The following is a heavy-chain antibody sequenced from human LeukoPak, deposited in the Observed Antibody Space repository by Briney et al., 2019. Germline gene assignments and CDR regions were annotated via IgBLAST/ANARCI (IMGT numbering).Heavy chain of an antibody. D-gene: IGHD1-26*01. V-gene: IGHV3-23*01. J-gene: IGHJ3*02. CDR2: ISGSGGST. CDR1: GFTFSSYA. Sequence: HPGGSLRLSCAASGFTFSSYAISWVRQAPGKGLEWVSAISGSGGSTYYADSVKGRFTISRDNSKNTLYLQMNSLRAEDTAVYYCATIRQWELLAFDIWGQGTMVTVSS. CDR3: ATIRQWELLAFDI.